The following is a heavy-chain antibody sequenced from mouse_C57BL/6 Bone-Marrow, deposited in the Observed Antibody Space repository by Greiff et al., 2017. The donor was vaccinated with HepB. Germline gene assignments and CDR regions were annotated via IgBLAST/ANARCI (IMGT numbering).Heavy chain of an antibody. CDR2: INPSSGYT. D-gene: IGHD2-14*01. CDR1: GYTFTSYW. CDR3: ARGVPNWYFDV. Sequence: VQLQQSGAELAKPGASVKLSCKASGYTFTSYWMHWVKQRPGQGLEWIGYINPSSGYTKYNQKFKDKATLTADKSSSTAYMRLSSLTYEDSAVYYCARGVPNWYFDVWGTGTTVTVSS. V-gene: IGHV1-7*01. J-gene: IGHJ1*03.